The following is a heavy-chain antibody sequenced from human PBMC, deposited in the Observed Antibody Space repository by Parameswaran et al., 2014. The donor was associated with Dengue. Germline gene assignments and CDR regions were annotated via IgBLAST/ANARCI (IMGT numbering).Heavy chain of an antibody. D-gene: IGHD7-27*01. CDR2: IFHSGTT. Sequence: WIRQPPGKGLEWIGYIFHSGTTNYNPSLKSRVTISIDTSKNQFSLKLNSVTAADTAVYYCARDLNLGWFAPWGQEPWSPSPQ. J-gene: IGHJ5*02. V-gene: IGHV4-59*01. CDR3: ARDLNLGWFAP.